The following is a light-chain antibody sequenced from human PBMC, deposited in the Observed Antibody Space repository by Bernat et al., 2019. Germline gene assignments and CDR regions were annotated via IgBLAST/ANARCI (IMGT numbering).Light chain of an antibody. Sequence: ETVLTQSPATLSLSPGETATLSCRASQSVSSYLAWYQQQRGQAPSLLIFDASTRATGIPARFSGSGSGTDFTLTISSLETEDFAIYYCQQRDNWPNTFGQGTKREIK. J-gene: IGKJ2*01. CDR3: QQRDNWPNT. CDR2: DAS. CDR1: QSVSSY. V-gene: IGKV3-11*01.